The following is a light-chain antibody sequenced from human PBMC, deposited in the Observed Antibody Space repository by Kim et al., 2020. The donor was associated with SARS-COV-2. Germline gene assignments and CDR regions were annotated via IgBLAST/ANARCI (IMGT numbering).Light chain of an antibody. CDR1: QSVSSSY. Sequence: PPCGRATLSCRASQSVSSSYLAWYQQKPGQAPRLLIYGTSSRATGIPDRFSGGGSGTDFSLTINRLETEDFAVYYCQQYGSSPRTFGQGTRLEIK. CDR2: GTS. V-gene: IGKV3-20*01. J-gene: IGKJ5*01. CDR3: QQYGSSPRT.